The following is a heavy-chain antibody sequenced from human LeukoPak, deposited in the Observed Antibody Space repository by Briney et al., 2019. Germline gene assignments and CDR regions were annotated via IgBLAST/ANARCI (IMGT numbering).Heavy chain of an antibody. J-gene: IGHJ4*02. D-gene: IGHD2-2*01. CDR3: ARRRIDCSTTDCYVDY. CDR1: GYTFTGYY. Sequence: ASVKVSCKASGYTFTGYYIHWVRQAPGQGLEWMGWINPNSGGTSFAQNFQGRVTMARDTSINTVYMELSRLRSDDTAVYYCARRRIDCSTTDCYVDYWGQGTLVTVSS. V-gene: IGHV1-2*02. CDR2: INPNSGGT.